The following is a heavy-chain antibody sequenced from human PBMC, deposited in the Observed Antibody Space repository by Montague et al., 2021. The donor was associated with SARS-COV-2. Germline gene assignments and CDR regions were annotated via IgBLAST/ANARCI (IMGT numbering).Heavy chain of an antibody. CDR1: GFTFSSYS. CDR3: ARDMYHDILTGYYTY. CDR2: ISSSSSSYI. V-gene: IGHV3-21*01. J-gene: IGHJ4*02. Sequence: SLRLSCAASGFTFSSYSMNWVRQAPGKGLEWVSSISSSSSSYIYYADSVKGRFTISRDNAKNSLYLQMNSLRAEDTAVYYCARDMYHDILTGYYTYWGQGTLVTVSS. D-gene: IGHD3-9*01.